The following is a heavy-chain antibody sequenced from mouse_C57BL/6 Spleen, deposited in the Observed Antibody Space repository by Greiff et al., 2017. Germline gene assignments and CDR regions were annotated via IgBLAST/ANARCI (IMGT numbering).Heavy chain of an antibody. CDR1: GYTFTDYE. D-gene: IGHD1-1*01. CDR2: IDPETGGT. Sequence: VKLQESGAELVRPGASVTLSCKASGYTFTDYEMHWVKQTPVHGLEWIGAIDPETGGTAYNQKFKGKAILTADKSSSTAYMELRSLTSEDSAVYYCTRGPPPITTVVAGVDYWGQGTTLTVSS. J-gene: IGHJ2*01. V-gene: IGHV1-15*01. CDR3: TRGPPPITTVVAGVDY.